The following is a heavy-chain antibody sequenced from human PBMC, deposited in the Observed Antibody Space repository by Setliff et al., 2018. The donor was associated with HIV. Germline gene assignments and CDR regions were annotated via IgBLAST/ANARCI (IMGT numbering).Heavy chain of an antibody. CDR1: RFTFSTYS. V-gene: IGHV3-23*01. Sequence: RLSCAASRFTFSTYSMVWVRQAPGKGLEWVSGIGGAYDGNTYHADSVKGRFTIFRENSKNIVYLQMSNLRAEDTALYYCAKVMITTTWAFDFWGQGTPVTVSS. D-gene: IGHD1-26*01. CDR2: IGGAYDGNT. J-gene: IGHJ4*02. CDR3: AKVMITTTWAFDF.